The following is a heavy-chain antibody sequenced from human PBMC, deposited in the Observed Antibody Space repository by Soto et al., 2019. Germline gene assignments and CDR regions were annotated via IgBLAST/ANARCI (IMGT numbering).Heavy chain of an antibody. V-gene: IGHV4-39*01. D-gene: IGHD2-15*01. Sequence: PSETLSLTCSVSGGSISSNSYSWGWIRQPPGKGLEWIGTLYSSRDTYYNPSLKSRVTISADTSQNQFSLDLTSVTATDTAVYFCARHPGYCSGGSCNGQYTLDVWGQGTTVT. J-gene: IGHJ6*02. CDR1: GGSISSNSYS. CDR2: LYSSRDT. CDR3: ARHPGYCSGGSCNGQYTLDV.